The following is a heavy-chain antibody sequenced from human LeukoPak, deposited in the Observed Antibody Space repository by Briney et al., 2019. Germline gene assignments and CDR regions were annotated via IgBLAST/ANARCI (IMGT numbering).Heavy chain of an antibody. CDR1: GFTFSSYA. J-gene: IGHJ4*02. CDR3: ARGNPIPY. V-gene: IGHV3-30-3*01. Sequence: GGSLRLSCAASGFTFSSYATHWVRQAPGKGLEWVAVISYDGSNKYYADSVKGRFTISRDNSKNTLYLQMNSLRAEDTAVYYCARGNPIPYWGQGTLVTVSS. D-gene: IGHD2/OR15-2a*01. CDR2: ISYDGSNK.